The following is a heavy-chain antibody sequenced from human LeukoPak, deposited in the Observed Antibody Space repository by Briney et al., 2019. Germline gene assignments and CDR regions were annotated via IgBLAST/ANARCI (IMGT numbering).Heavy chain of an antibody. CDR2: IYYTGST. V-gene: IGHV4-59*01. D-gene: IGHD5-12*01. J-gene: IGHJ5*02. CDR3: ARVVNSGYDSRGWFDP. CDR1: GGSFSTYY. Sequence: SETLSLTCTASGGSFSTYYWNWIRQPPGKGLEWIGYIYYTGSTNYNPSLKSRLTISVDTSKNQFSLKLSSVTAADTAVYFCARVVNSGYDSRGWFDPWGQGTRVTVSS.